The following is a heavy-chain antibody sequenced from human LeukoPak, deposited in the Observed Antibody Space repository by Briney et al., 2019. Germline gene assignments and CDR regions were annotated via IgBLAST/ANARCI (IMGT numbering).Heavy chain of an antibody. CDR1: GASISGDY. D-gene: IGHD2-8*02. V-gene: IGHV4-59*01. Sequence: SETLSLTCTVSGASISGDYCSWIRQPPGKGREWIGDMHTTGSTTQNASLKSRVTMSVDASKNQFSLKLTSVPAADTAVYYCARYHCPGDICDGFDYWGLGTLVTVST. CDR2: MHTTGST. CDR3: ARYHCPGDICDGFDY. J-gene: IGHJ4*02.